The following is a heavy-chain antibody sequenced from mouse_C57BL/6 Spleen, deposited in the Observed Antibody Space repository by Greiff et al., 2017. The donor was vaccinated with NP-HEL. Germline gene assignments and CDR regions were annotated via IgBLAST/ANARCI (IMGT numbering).Heavy chain of an antibody. J-gene: IGHJ3*01. CDR3: VRRDYYGSAWFAY. CDR1: GFSFNTYA. D-gene: IGHD1-1*01. Sequence: EVKLMESGGGLVQPKGSLKLSCAASGFSFNTYAMNWVRQAPGKGLEWVARIRSKSNNYATYYADSVKDRFTISRDDSESMLYLQMNNLKTEDTAMYYCVRRDYYGSAWFAYWGQGTLVTVSA. V-gene: IGHV10-1*01. CDR2: IRSKSNNYAT.